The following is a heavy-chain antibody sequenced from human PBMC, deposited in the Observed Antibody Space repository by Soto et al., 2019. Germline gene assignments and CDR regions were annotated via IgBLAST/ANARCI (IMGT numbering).Heavy chain of an antibody. V-gene: IGHV6-1*01. CDR2: TYYRSKWYI. CDR3: ATGMLIRGHHYYMEV. D-gene: IGHD3-10*01. CDR1: GYSVSGNRAA. J-gene: IGHJ6*01. Sequence: SQTLSLTCVISGYSVSGNRAAWNWIRRSPSRGLEWLGRTYYRSKWYIEYAPSVTGRMTINPDTSKNQFSLQFNSVTPEDTAVHHCATGMLIRGHHYYMEVWGQGTPVTVSS.